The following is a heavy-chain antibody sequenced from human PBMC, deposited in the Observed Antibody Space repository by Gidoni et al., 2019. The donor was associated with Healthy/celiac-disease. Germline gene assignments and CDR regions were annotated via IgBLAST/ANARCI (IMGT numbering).Heavy chain of an antibody. CDR2: ISWNSGSI. CDR3: AKDGSPILDYGDYYHWFDP. Sequence: EVQLVESGGGLVQPGRSLRLSCAASGFTFDEYARNWVRQAPGKGLEWVSGISWNSGSIGYADSVKGRFTISRDNAKNSLYLQMNSLRAEDTALYYCAKDGSPILDYGDYYHWFDPWGQGTLVTVSS. V-gene: IGHV3-9*01. D-gene: IGHD4-17*01. CDR1: GFTFDEYA. J-gene: IGHJ5*02.